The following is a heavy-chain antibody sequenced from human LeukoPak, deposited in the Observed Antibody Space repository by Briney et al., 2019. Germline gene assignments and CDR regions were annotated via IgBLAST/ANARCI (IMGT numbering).Heavy chain of an antibody. D-gene: IGHD1-14*01. Sequence: PGGSLRLSCAASGFTFSSSSMSWVRQAPRKGLEWVSGISDSGGVTYHADSVKGRFTISRDNSKNTLYLQMNNLRADDTALYYWTTAWGSHAITWYNFDYWGQGALVTVSS. CDR1: GFTFSSSS. CDR2: ISDSGGVT. CDR3: TTAWGSHAITWYNFDY. V-gene: IGHV3-23*01. J-gene: IGHJ4*02.